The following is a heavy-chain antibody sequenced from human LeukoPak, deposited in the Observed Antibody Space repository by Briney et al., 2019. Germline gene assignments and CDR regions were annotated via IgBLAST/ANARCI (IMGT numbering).Heavy chain of an antibody. J-gene: IGHJ6*04. Sequence: GGSLRLSCAASGFTFSSYEMNWVRQAPGRGLEWVSYISSSGSTIYYADSVKGRFTISRDKAKNSLYLQMNSLRAEDTAVYYCAELGITMIGGVWGKGTTVTISS. CDR2: ISSSGSTI. D-gene: IGHD3-10*02. V-gene: IGHV3-48*03. CDR3: AELGITMIGGV. CDR1: GFTFSSYE.